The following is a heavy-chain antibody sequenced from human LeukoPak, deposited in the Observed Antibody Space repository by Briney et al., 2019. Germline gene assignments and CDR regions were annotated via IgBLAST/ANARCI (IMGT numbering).Heavy chain of an antibody. V-gene: IGHV3-74*01. Sequence: GGSLRLSCAASGNYWMHWVRQVPGKGLVWVSHINSDGSWTSYADSVKGRFTISRDNAKSLLYLQMNSLRAEDAAVYYCAGGQGFLIDYWGQGTLVTVSS. CDR2: INSDGSWT. J-gene: IGHJ4*02. CDR1: GNYW. CDR3: AGGQGFLIDY. D-gene: IGHD3-3*01.